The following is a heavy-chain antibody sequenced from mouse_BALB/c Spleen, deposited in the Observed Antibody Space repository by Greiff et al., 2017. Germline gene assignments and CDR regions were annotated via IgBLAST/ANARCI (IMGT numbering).Heavy chain of an antibody. CDR2: IWAGGST. D-gene: IGHD1-1*01. V-gene: IGHV2-9*02. J-gene: IGHJ3*01. Sequence: VKLMESGPGLVAPSQSLSITCTVSGFSLTSYGVHWVRQPPGKGLEWLGVIWAGGSTNYNSALMSRLSISKDNSKSQVFLKMNSLQTDDTAMYYCARDLRTFAYWGQGTLVTVSA. CDR1: GFSLTSYG. CDR3: ARDLRTFAY.